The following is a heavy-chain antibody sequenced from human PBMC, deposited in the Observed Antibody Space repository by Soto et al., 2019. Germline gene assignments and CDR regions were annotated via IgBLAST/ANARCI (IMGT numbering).Heavy chain of an antibody. CDR3: AKYSQPVEFGELPVDY. J-gene: IGHJ4*02. V-gene: IGHV3-23*01. CDR1: GFTFSSYA. Sequence: EVQLLESGGGLVQPGGSLRLSCAASGFTFSSYAMSWVRQAPGKGLEWVSAISGSGGSTYYADSVKGRFTISRDNSKNMLYLQMNSLRAEDTAVYYCAKYSQPVEFGELPVDYWGQGTLVTVSS. D-gene: IGHD3-10*01. CDR2: ISGSGGST.